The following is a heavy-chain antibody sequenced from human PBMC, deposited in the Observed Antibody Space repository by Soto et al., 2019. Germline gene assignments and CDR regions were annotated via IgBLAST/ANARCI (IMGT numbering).Heavy chain of an antibody. CDR2: INAGNGNT. CDR1: GYTFTSYA. V-gene: IGHV1-3*01. Sequence: ASVKVSCKASGYTFTSYAMHWVRQAPGQRLEWMGWINAGNGNTKYSQKFQGRVTITRDTSASTAYMELSSLRSEDTAVYYCARSFVVGTALDYWGQGTLVTVSS. J-gene: IGHJ4*02. D-gene: IGHD2-21*02. CDR3: ARSFVVGTALDY.